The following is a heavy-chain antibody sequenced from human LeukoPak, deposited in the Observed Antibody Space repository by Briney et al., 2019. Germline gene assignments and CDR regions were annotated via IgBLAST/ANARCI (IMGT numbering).Heavy chain of an antibody. J-gene: IGHJ6*02. V-gene: IGHV3-23*01. CDR2: FSGSGDST. Sequence: GGSLRLSCAASGFTINSYAMSWVRVTPGKGEEWVSLFSGSGDSTYYTDSVKGRFTISRDNSKNTLYLQMNSLRAEDTAVYYCAKDREYSGSYRPGPTRYYYGMDVWGQGTTVTVSS. CDR1: GFTINSYA. CDR3: AKDREYSGSYRPGPTRYYYGMDV. D-gene: IGHD1-26*01.